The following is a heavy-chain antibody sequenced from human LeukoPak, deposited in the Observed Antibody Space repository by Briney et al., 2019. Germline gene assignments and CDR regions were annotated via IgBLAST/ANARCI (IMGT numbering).Heavy chain of an antibody. CDR1: GFTFSSYG. D-gene: IGHD5-12*01. J-gene: IGHJ4*02. Sequence: GGSLRLSCAASGFTFSSYGMHWVRQAPGKGLEWVAVISYDGSNKYYADSVKGRFTISRDNSKNTLYLQMNSLRAEDTAVYYCAKDRPFGGYDGFDYWGQGTLVTVSS. V-gene: IGHV3-30*18. CDR3: AKDRPFGGYDGFDY. CDR2: ISYDGSNK.